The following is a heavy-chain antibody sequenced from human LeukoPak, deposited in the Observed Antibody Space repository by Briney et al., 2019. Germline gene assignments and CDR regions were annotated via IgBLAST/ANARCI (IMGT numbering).Heavy chain of an antibody. CDR3: ARGRGRGTYRGGLDY. V-gene: IGHV1-46*01. Sequence: ASVKVSCKASGYTFTSYYMHWVRQAPGQGLEWMGIINPSGGSTSYAQKFQGRVTMTRDTSTSTVYMELSSLRSEDTAVYYCARGRGRGTYRGGLDYWGKGPLVTVSS. D-gene: IGHD3-16*01. CDR2: INPSGGST. J-gene: IGHJ4*02. CDR1: GYTFTSYY.